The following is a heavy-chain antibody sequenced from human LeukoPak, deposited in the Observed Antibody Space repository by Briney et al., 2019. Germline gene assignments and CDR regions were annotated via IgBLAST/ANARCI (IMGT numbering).Heavy chain of an antibody. CDR2: INPNSGGT. J-gene: IGHJ4*02. CDR1: GYTFTSYY. V-gene: IGHV1-2*02. CDR3: ARGSDDFWSGYSPSY. D-gene: IGHD3-3*01. Sequence: ASVKVSCKASGYTFTSYYMHWVRQAPGQGLEWMGWINPNSGGTNYAQKFQGRVTMTRDTSISTAYMELSRLRSDDTAVYYCARGSDDFWSGYSPSYWGQGTLVTVSS.